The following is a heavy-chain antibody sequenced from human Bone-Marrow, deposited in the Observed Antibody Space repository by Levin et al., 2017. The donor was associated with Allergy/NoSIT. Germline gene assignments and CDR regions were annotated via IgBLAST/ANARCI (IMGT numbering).Heavy chain of an antibody. CDR3: ARQSYSSGDY. CDR2: IKQDGSEQ. D-gene: IGHD1-26*01. J-gene: IGHJ4*02. CDR1: GFTFTYYW. V-gene: IGHV3-7*01. Sequence: QPGGSLRLSCAASGFTFTYYWMAWARQAPGKGLEWVANIKQDGSEQYYADSAKGRFTIYRDNAKNSLYLQMDSLRVEDTAVYFCARQSYSSGDYWGQGTLVTVSS.